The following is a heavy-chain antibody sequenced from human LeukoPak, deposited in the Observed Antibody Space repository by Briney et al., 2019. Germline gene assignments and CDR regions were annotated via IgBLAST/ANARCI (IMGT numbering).Heavy chain of an antibody. J-gene: IGHJ5*02. CDR3: ARDQGLDNWFDP. CDR2: INPSGGST. CDR1: GYTFTSYY. V-gene: IGHV1-46*01. Sequence: ASVKVSCKASGYTFTSYYMHWVRQAPGQGLEWMGIINPSGGSTSYTQKFQGRVTMTRDTSTSTVYMELSSLRSEDTAVYYCARDQGLDNWFDPWGQGTLVTVSS.